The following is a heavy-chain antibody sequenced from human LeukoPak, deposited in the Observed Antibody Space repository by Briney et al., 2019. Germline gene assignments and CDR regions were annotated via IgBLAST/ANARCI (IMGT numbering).Heavy chain of an antibody. CDR2: IYHSGST. J-gene: IGHJ1*01. V-gene: IGHV4-38-2*01. CDR3: ARVPFYYYDSSGPDGAEYFQH. D-gene: IGHD3-22*01. CDR1: AYSISSGYY. Sequence: PSETLSLTCAVSAYSISSGYYWGWVRQPPGKGLEWIGSIYHSGSTNYNPSLKSRVTISVGKSKNQFSLKLSSVTAADTAVYYCARVPFYYYDSSGPDGAEYFQHWGQGTLVTVSS.